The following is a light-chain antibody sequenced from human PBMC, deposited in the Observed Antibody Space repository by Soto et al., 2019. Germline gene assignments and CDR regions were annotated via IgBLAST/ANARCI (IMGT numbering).Light chain of an antibody. Sequence: EIVLTQSLGALSLSPRERATLSCRASQSVSSSYLAWYQQKPGQAPRLLIYGASSRATGIPDRFSGSGSGTDFSLSVSSLDREDFSVYCCQFSRTFGQGNKVDIK. CDR3: QFSRT. CDR2: GAS. CDR1: QSVSSSY. V-gene: IGKV3-20*01. J-gene: IGKJ1*01.